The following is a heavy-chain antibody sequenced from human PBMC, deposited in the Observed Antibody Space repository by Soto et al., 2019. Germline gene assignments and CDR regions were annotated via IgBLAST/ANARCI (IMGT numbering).Heavy chain of an antibody. CDR1: GGTFSSYA. Sequence: QVQLVQSGAEVKKPGSSVKVSCKASGGTFSSYAISWVRQAPGQGLEWMGGIIPIFGTANYAQKFQGRVTITADETTSTADMELSSLRSEDTAVYYCARVVEAYYYGSGSYENWGQGTLVTVSS. CDR3: ARVVEAYYYGSGSYEN. J-gene: IGHJ4*02. D-gene: IGHD3-10*01. CDR2: IIPIFGTA. V-gene: IGHV1-69*01.